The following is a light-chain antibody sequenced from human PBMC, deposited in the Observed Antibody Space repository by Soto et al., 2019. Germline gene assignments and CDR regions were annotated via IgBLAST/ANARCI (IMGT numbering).Light chain of an antibody. CDR3: CSYATTTL. CDR1: SSDVGSYDL. V-gene: IGLV2-23*02. CDR2: EVS. Sequence: QSALTQPASVSXXXGQSITISCTGTSSDVGSYDLVSWYQQHPGNAPKLMIYEVSKRPSGVSDRFSGSKSGNTASLTISGLQADDEADYYCCSYATTTLFGGGTKVTVL. J-gene: IGLJ2*01.